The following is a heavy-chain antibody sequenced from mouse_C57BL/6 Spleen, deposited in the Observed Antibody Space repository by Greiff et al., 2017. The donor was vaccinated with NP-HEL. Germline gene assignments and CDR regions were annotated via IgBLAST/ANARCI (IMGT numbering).Heavy chain of an antibody. CDR3: ARDKGDGFAY. CDR2: ISDGGSYT. D-gene: IGHD2-3*01. J-gene: IGHJ3*01. CDR1: GFTFSSYA. V-gene: IGHV5-4*01. Sequence: EVKVEESGGGLVKPGGSLKLSCAASGFTFSSYAMSWVRQTPEKRLEWVATISDGGSYTYYPDNVKGRFTISRDNAKNNLYLQMSHLKSEDTAMYYCARDKGDGFAYWGQGTLVTVSA.